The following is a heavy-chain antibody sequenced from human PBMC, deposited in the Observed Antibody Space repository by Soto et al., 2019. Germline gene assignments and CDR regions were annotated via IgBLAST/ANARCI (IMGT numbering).Heavy chain of an antibody. CDR1: GYTFTSYA. J-gene: IGHJ3*02. D-gene: IGHD3-9*01. CDR3: ARDLLATPVLRYFDWFPQSSGDAFDI. V-gene: IGHV1-3*01. Sequence: ASVKVSCKASGYTFTSYAMHWVRQAPGQRLEWMGWINAGNGNTKYAQKLQGRVTMTTDTSTSTAYMELRSLRSDDTAVYYCARDLLATPVLRYFDWFPQSSGDAFDIWGQGTMVTVSS. CDR2: INAGNGNT.